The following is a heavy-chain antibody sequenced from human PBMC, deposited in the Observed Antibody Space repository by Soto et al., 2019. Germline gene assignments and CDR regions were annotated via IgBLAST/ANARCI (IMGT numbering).Heavy chain of an antibody. D-gene: IGHD3-22*01. Sequence: SETLSLTCTVSGGSISSGGYYWSWIRQHPGKGLEWIGYIYYSRSTYYNPSLKSRVTISVDTSKNQFSLKLSSVTAADTAVYYCARGGYYYDSSGYSLNFDYWGQGTLVTVSS. CDR3: ARGGYYYDSSGYSLNFDY. V-gene: IGHV4-31*03. J-gene: IGHJ4*02. CDR1: GGSISSGGYY. CDR2: IYYSRST.